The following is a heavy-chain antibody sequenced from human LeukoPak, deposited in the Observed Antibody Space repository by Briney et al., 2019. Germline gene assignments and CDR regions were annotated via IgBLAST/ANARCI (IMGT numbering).Heavy chain of an antibody. D-gene: IGHD2-2*01. J-gene: IGHJ4*02. CDR3: TTVGPYSSNYDFNY. V-gene: IGHV3-15*01. CDR1: GFTFSNPW. Sequence: PGGSLRLSCSASGFTFSNPWMSWVRQAPGKGLEWVGRIKSKTDGGTTDYAAPVKGRFTISRDDPKNTLYLQMNSLKTEDTAVYYCTTVGPYSSNYDFNYWGQGTLVTVSS. CDR2: IKSKTDGGTT.